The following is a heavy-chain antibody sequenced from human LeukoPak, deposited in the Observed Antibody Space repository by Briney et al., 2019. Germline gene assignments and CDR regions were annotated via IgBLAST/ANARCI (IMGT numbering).Heavy chain of an antibody. J-gene: IGHJ4*02. V-gene: IGHV3-49*03. Sequence: GGSLRLSCTASGFTFGDYAMSWFRQAPGKGLEWVGFIRSKAYGGTTEYAASVKGRFTISRDDSKSIAYLQMNSLKTEDTAVYYCTRDLGGSGWCLFDYWGQGNLVTVSS. CDR2: IRSKAYGGTT. CDR3: TRDLGGSGWCLFDY. D-gene: IGHD6-19*01. CDR1: GFTFGDYA.